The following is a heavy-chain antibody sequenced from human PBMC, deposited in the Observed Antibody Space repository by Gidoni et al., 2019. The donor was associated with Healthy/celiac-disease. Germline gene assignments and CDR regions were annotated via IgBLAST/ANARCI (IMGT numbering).Heavy chain of an antibody. V-gene: IGHV3-23*01. CDR3: AKDTRGDI. Sequence: LEWVSAISGSGGSTYYADSVKGRFTSSRDNSKNTLYLQMNSLRAEDTAVYYCAKDTRGDIWGQGTMVTVSS. J-gene: IGHJ3*02. CDR2: ISGSGGST.